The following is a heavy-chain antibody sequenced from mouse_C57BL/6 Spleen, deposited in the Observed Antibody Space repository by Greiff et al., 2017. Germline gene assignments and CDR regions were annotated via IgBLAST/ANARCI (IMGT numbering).Heavy chain of an antibody. Sequence: QVQLQQPGAELVRPGTSVKLSCKASGYTFTSYWMHWVKQRPGQGLEWIGVIDPSDSYTNYNQKFKGKATLTVDTSSTTAYMQLSSLTSEDSAVYYCERASDYDYFDYWGQGTTLTVSS. CDR2: IDPSDSYT. V-gene: IGHV1-59*01. J-gene: IGHJ2*01. CDR1: GYTFTSYW. D-gene: IGHD2-4*01. CDR3: ERASDYDYFDY.